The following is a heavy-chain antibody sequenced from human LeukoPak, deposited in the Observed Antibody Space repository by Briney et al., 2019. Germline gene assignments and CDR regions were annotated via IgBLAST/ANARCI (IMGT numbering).Heavy chain of an antibody. D-gene: IGHD1-26*01. Sequence: SETLSLTCAVYGGSFSGYYWSWIRQPPGKGLEWIGEINHSGSTNYNPSLNSRVTISIDTSKNLFSLRLNSMTAADTAVYYCAKSGGYGLIDKWGQGTLVTVSS. CDR2: INHSGST. V-gene: IGHV4-34*01. CDR1: GGSFSGYY. J-gene: IGHJ4*02. CDR3: AKSGGYGLIDK.